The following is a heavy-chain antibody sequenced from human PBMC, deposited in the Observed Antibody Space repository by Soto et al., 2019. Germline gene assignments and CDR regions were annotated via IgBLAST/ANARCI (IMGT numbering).Heavy chain of an antibody. J-gene: IGHJ6*02. Sequence: ESGGGVVQPGTSLRLSCAVSGFTFSSFGMYWVRQAPGKGLEWVAVISYDGNNEYYADSVRGRFTISRDISKSTLFLQMTSLTAEDTAVYYCAKMRYTSLYYYGLDVWGQGTTVTVSS. CDR2: ISYDGNNE. D-gene: IGHD1-20*01. V-gene: IGHV3-30*18. CDR1: GFTFSSFG. CDR3: AKMRYTSLYYYGLDV.